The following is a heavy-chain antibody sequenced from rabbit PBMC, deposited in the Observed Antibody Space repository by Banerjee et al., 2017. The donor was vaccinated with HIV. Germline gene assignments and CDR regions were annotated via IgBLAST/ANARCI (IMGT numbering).Heavy chain of an antibody. CDR2: IVTSGSGNT. D-gene: IGHD8-1*01. J-gene: IGHJ3*01. V-gene: IGHV1S45*01. CDR1: GFSFSSGYD. Sequence: QEQLVESGGDLVQPEGSLTLTCKASGFSFSSGYDMCWVRQAPGKGLEWIACIVTSGSGNTYYASWAKGRFTVSRSTSLNTVTLQMNSLTVADTATYFCARDSSYYLTRLDLWGQGTLVTVS. CDR3: ARDSSYYLTRLDL.